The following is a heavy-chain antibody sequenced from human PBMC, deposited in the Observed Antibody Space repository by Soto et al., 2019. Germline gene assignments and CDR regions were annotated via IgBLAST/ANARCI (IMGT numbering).Heavy chain of an antibody. Sequence: SETLSLTCTVSGGSISSYYWSWIRQPPGKGLEWIGYIYYSGSTNYNPSLKSRVTISVDTSKNQFSLKLSSVTAADTAVYYCARAPIAVAGINWFDPWGQGTLVTVSS. CDR3: ARAPIAVAGINWFDP. V-gene: IGHV4-59*01. CDR1: GGSISSYY. D-gene: IGHD6-19*01. CDR2: IYYSGST. J-gene: IGHJ5*02.